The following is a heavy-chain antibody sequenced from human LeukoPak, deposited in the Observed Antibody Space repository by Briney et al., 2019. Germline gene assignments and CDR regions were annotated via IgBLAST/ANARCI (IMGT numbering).Heavy chain of an antibody. D-gene: IGHD2/OR15-2a*01. V-gene: IGHV4-34*01. CDR1: GGSFSGYY. Sequence: SETLSLTCAVYGGSFSGYYWSWIRQPPGKGLEWIGEINHSGSTNYNPSLKSRVTISVDTSKNQFSLKLSSVTAADTAVYYCARALEYCSCMDVWRKGTTVTVSS. CDR3: ARALEYCSCMDV. J-gene: IGHJ6*04. CDR2: INHSGST.